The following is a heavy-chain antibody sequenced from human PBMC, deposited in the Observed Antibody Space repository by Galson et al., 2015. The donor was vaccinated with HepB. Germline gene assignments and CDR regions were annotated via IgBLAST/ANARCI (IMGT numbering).Heavy chain of an antibody. CDR1: GFTFSNYW. Sequence: SLRLSCAASGFTFSNYWMHWVRQAPGKGLVWVSRIDSDGSSTSYADSVKGRFTISRDNAKSTLYLQMNSLRAEDTAVYYCARDSGAAAGLGNWFDPWGQGTLVTVSS. V-gene: IGHV3-74*01. CDR3: ARDSGAAAGLGNWFDP. CDR2: IDSDGSST. J-gene: IGHJ5*02. D-gene: IGHD6-13*01.